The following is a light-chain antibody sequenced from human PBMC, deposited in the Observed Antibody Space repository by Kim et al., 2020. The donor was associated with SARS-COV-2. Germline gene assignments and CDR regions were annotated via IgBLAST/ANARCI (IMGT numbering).Light chain of an antibody. CDR1: QSISIY. CDR2: GAS. CDR3: QQRRSWGGFT. V-gene: IGKV3-11*01. Sequence: EIVLTQSPATLSLSPGESATLSCRASQSISIYLAWYQQKPGQAPRLLISGASFRATGIPARFSGSGSGTDFTLTISSLEPEDFAVYYCQQRRSWGGFTFGPGTKLEIK. J-gene: IGKJ3*01.